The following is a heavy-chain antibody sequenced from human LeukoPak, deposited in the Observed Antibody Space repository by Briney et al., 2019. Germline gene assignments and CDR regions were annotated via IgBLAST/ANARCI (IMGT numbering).Heavy chain of an antibody. CDR2: ISHSGST. Sequence: SETLSLTCAVYGGSFSGYYWSWIRQPPGKGLEWIGEISHSGSTNYNPSRKSRVTISVDTSKNQFSLKISSVTAADTAVYYCARGDIVVVPSARSLYYYMDVWGKGTTVTVSS. CDR1: GGSFSGYY. CDR3: ARGDIVVVPSARSLYYYMDV. D-gene: IGHD2-2*01. V-gene: IGHV4-34*01. J-gene: IGHJ6*03.